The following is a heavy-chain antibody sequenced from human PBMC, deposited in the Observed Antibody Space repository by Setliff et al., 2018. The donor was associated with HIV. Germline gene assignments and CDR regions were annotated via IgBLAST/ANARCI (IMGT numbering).Heavy chain of an antibody. Sequence: LRLSCAASGLTFSNYWMHWVRQAPGKGLEWVSRIDSDGSDTNYADSVRGRFTISRDNAKNTVYLQLTSLRAEDTAVYYCARGPQYNFWGGYLGLWGQGTRVTVS. D-gene: IGHD3-3*01. J-gene: IGHJ4*02. V-gene: IGHV3-74*01. CDR1: GLTFSNYW. CDR3: ARGPQYNFWGGYLGL. CDR2: IDSDGSDT.